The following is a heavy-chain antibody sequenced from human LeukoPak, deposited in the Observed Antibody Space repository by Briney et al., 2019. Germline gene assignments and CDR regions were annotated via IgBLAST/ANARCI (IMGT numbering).Heavy chain of an antibody. CDR1: GGSISSSSYY. CDR3: ARRGEWLALDY. J-gene: IGHJ4*02. Sequence: SETLSLTCTVSGGSISSSSYYWGWIRQPPGKGLEWIGSIYYSGSTYYDPSLKSRVTISVDASKNQFSLKLSSVTAADTAVYYCARRGEWLALDYWGQGTLVTVSS. V-gene: IGHV4-39*01. D-gene: IGHD6-19*01. CDR2: IYYSGST.